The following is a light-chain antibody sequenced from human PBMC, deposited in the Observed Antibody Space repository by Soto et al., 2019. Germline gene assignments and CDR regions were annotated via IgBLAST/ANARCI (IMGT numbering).Light chain of an antibody. Sequence: QSVLTQPPSLSGSPGQSVTISCTGTTSDVGSYNRVSWYQQTPGTAPKLIIYDVGSRPSGVPDRFSGSKSGNTASLTISGLQAEDEADYYCDSYTASSTYVFGTGTKVTVL. V-gene: IGLV2-18*02. CDR1: TSDVGSYNR. CDR2: DVG. J-gene: IGLJ1*01. CDR3: DSYTASSTYV.